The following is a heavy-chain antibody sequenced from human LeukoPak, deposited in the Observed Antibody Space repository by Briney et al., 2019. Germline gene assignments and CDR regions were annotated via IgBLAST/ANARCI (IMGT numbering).Heavy chain of an antibody. D-gene: IGHD3-22*01. CDR2: IYYSGST. Sequence: PSQTLSLTCTVSGGSISSGGYSWSWIRQHPGKGLEWIGYIYYSGSTYYNPSLKSRVTISVDTSKNQFSLKLSSVTAADTAVYYCARTYYYDSSGYYYWGQGTLVTVSS. CDR3: ARTYYYDSSGYYY. J-gene: IGHJ4*02. V-gene: IGHV4-31*03. CDR1: GGSISSGGYS.